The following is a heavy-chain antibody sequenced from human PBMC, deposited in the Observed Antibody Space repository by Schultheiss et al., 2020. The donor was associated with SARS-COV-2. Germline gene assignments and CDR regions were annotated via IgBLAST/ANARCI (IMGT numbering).Heavy chain of an antibody. V-gene: IGHV4-34*09. Sequence: SETLSLTCAVYGGSFSGYYWSWIRQPPGKGLEWIGEIHHSGSTYYNPSLKSRVTISVDTSKNQFSLKLSSVTAADTAVYYCARESRHIVVVTAINAFDIWGQGTMVTVSS. CDR3: ARESRHIVVVTAINAFDI. CDR2: IHHSGST. J-gene: IGHJ3*02. CDR1: GGSFSGYY. D-gene: IGHD2-21*02.